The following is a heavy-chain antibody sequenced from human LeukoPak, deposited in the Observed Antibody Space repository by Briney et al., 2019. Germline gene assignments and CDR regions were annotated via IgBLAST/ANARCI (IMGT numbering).Heavy chain of an antibody. CDR1: GGTFSNSA. CDR2: IIPLFGTA. CDR3: SRDVHGDYGSGWFDP. D-gene: IGHD4-17*01. J-gene: IGHJ5*02. V-gene: IGHV1-69*05. Sequence: ASVKVSCKTSGGTFSNSAIRWVRQAPGQGLEWLGGIIPLFGTAGYAQKFQGRVTITKDESASTVYLELTRLRSDVTAVYYSSRDVHGDYGSGWFDPWGQGTPVSVSS.